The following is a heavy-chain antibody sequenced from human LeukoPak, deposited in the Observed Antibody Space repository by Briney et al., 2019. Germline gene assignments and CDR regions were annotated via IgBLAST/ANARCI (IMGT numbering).Heavy chain of an antibody. J-gene: IGHJ3*02. CDR3: ARGSGRYAFDI. CDR2: ISGSDGGT. D-gene: IGHD3-10*01. Sequence: GGTLRLSCAASGFTFSIFGMSWVRQAPGKGLEWVSGISGSDGGTDYADSVKGRFTISRDNSKNTLYLQMNSLRAEDTAVYYCARGSGRYAFDIWGQGTMVTVSS. V-gene: IGHV3-23*01. CDR1: GFTFSIFG.